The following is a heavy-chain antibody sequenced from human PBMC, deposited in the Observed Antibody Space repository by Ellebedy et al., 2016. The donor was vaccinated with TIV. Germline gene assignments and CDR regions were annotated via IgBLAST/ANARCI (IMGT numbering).Heavy chain of an antibody. CDR1: GFTFSSYW. D-gene: IGHD3-22*01. J-gene: IGHJ4*02. CDR2: IKQDGSEK. V-gene: IGHV3-7*01. Sequence: GGSLRLSXAASGFTFSSYWMSWVRQAPGKGLEWVANIKQDGSEKYYVDSVKGRFTISRDNAKNTLYLQMNSLRAEDTAVYHCARVRVYDSSGYGFWGQGTLVTVSS. CDR3: ARVRVYDSSGYGF.